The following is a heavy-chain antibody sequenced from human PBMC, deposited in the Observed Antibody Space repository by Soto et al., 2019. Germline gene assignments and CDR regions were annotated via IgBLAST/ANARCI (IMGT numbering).Heavy chain of an antibody. D-gene: IGHD2-2*01. V-gene: IGHV3-53*04. CDR2: IFTGGST. J-gene: IGHJ4*02. Sequence: GGSLRLSCAASDFTVSSYYMSWVRQAPGKGLEWVSLIFTGGSTYYADSVKGRFTISRHNSKNTLYLQMNSLRAEDTAVYYCARGGDQLPTIAAFDYWGQGTLVTVSS. CDR1: DFTVSSYY. CDR3: ARGGDQLPTIAAFDY.